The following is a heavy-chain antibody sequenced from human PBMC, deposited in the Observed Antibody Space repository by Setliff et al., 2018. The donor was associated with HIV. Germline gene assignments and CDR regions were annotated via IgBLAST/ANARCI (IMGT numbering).Heavy chain of an antibody. CDR1: GFRFSNHA. Sequence: PGGSLRLSCAASGFRFSNHAMSWVRQAPGKGLEWVSAISASGYSTYYADSLKGRFTISRDNSKNTLYLQMNSLRAEDAAVYYCATDLHWAFDYWGQGSLVTVSS. J-gene: IGHJ4*02. D-gene: IGHD7-27*01. V-gene: IGHV3-23*01. CDR3: ATDLHWAFDY. CDR2: ISASGYST.